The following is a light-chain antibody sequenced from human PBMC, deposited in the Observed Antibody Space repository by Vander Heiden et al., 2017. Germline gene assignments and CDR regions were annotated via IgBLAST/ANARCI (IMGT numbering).Light chain of an antibody. CDR2: AVS. J-gene: IGLJ2*01. CDR1: SSDVGTYNY. Sequence: QSALTQPASVSGSPGQSITISCTGTSSDVGTYNYVSWYQHHPGKAPKLMIYAVSKRPSGVSNRFSGSKSGNTASLTISGLQAEDEADYYCSSYTSSSTLLFGGGTKLTVL. V-gene: IGLV2-14*01. CDR3: SSYTSSSTLL.